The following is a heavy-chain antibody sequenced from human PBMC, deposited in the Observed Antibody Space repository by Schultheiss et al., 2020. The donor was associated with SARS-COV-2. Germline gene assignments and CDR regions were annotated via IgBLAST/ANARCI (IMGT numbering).Heavy chain of an antibody. J-gene: IGHJ3*02. Sequence: SETLSLTCVVYGGSFSAYYWSWIRQPPGKGLEWIGEINHSGSTNYNPSLKSRVTISVDTSKNQFSLKLSSVTAADTAVYYCARCGGDVGDALDIWGQGTMVTVSS. D-gene: IGHD2-21*01. CDR2: INHSGST. CDR3: ARCGGDVGDALDI. CDR1: GGSFSAYY. V-gene: IGHV4-34*01.